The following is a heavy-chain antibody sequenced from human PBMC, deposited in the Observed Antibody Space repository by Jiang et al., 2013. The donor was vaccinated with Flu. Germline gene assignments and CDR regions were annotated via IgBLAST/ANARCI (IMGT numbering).Heavy chain of an antibody. D-gene: IGHD6-13*01. CDR3: ASRASEQQLGKAFDI. V-gene: IGHV4-34*01. J-gene: IGHJ3*02. Sequence: RVTISVDTSKNQFSLKLSSVTAADTAVYYCASRASEQQLGKAFDIWGQGTMVTVSS.